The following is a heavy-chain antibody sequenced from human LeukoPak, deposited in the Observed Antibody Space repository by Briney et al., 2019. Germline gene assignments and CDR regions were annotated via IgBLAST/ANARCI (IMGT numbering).Heavy chain of an antibody. D-gene: IGHD6-19*01. V-gene: IGHV3-30*18. J-gene: IGHJ3*02. CDR2: ISYDGGNK. Sequence: GRSLRLSCAASGFTFSSYGMHWVRQAPGKGLEWVAVISYDGGNKYYADSVKGRFTISRDNSKNTLYLQMNSLRAEDTAVYYCAKDKRYSGGWPQDAFDIWGQGTMVTVSS. CDR3: AKDKRYSGGWPQDAFDI. CDR1: GFTFSSYG.